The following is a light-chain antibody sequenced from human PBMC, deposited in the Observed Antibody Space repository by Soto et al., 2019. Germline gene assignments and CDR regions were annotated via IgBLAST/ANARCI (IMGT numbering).Light chain of an antibody. J-gene: IGLJ1*01. V-gene: IGLV2-8*01. CDR1: SGDVGAYDY. CDR2: EVT. Sequence: SVRTQPPSASGSPGQSVTISCTGTSGDVGAYDYVSWYQQHPGKAPKLLIYEVTKRPLGVPDRFSGSKSGNAASLTVSGLQAEDEADYYCSSYAGSNYPYVFGTGTKVTVL. CDR3: SSYAGSNYPYV.